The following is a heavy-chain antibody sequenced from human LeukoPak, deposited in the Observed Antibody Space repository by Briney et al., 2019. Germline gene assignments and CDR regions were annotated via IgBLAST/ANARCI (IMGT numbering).Heavy chain of an antibody. CDR3: ARYRNRSHFDY. J-gene: IGHJ4*02. V-gene: IGHV4-30-4*01. CDR1: GGSISSGDYY. Sequence: SETLSLTCTVSGGSISSGDYYWSWIRRPPGKGLKWIGYIYYSGSTYYNPSLKSRVTISVDTSKNQFSLKLSSVTAADTAVYYCARYRNRSHFDYWGQGTLVTVSS. D-gene: IGHD1-14*01. CDR2: IYYSGST.